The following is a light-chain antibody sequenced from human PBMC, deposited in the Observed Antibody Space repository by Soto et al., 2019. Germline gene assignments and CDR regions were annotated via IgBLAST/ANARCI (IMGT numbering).Light chain of an antibody. CDR1: SSDIGSYNY. CDR3: NSYTSISTYV. Sequence: QSVLTQSASVSGSPGQSITISCTGTSSDIGSYNYVSWYQQHPDKAPKLMIYDVTNRPSGASDRFSGCKSGNTASLTISGLQAEDEADYYCNSYTSISTYVFGTGTKVTVL. V-gene: IGLV2-14*03. J-gene: IGLJ1*01. CDR2: DVT.